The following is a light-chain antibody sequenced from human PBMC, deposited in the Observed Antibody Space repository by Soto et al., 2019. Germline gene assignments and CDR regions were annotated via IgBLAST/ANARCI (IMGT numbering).Light chain of an antibody. Sequence: EIVLTQSPGTLSLSPGERATLSCRASQSVSSSYLAWYQQKPGQAPRLLIYGASSRATGIPDRFSGSGSGTDFTLTISRLDPEDFAVYYCQQDGSSPPTWTFSQGTKVESK. CDR3: QQDGSSPPTWT. CDR2: GAS. J-gene: IGKJ1*01. CDR1: QSVSSSY. V-gene: IGKV3-20*01.